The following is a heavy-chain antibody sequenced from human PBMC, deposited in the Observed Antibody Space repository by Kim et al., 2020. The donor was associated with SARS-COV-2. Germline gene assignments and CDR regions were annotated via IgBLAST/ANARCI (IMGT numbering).Heavy chain of an antibody. J-gene: IGHJ6*01. CDR1: GFTFSSYD. CDR3: AGAHVRIADGGDYSYYG. D-gene: IGHD2-21*01. Sequence: GGSLRLSCAASGFTFSSYDMHWVRQAPGKGLEWVSAISTAGDTIYHGYVKGRRTISTGNAKNYSQYLMNSLRAGDTAVYYCAGAHVRIADGGDYSYYG. CDR2: ISTAGDT. V-gene: IGHV3-13*01.